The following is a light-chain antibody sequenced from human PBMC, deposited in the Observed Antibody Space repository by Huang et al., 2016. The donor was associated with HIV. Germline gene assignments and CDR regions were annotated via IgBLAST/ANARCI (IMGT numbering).Light chain of an antibody. CDR2: LGS. V-gene: IGKV2-28*01. Sequence: DIVMTQSPLSLPVTPGETDSISCRSSPSLLHTSGYNYLSWYLQKPGQSPQLLIYLGSNRASGVPDRGIGIGSGTDFTLKISRVEAEDVGVYYCMQALQTPITFGQGTRLDIK. CDR3: MQALQTPIT. CDR1: PSLLHTSGYNY. J-gene: IGKJ5*01.